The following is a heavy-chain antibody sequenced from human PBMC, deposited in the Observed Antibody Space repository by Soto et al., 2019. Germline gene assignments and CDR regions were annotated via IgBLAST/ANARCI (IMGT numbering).Heavy chain of an antibody. Sequence: GSLRLSCAASGFSFSSYSMNWVRQAPGKGLEWLSYITSSSTTMSYADSVKGRFTISRDNAKDSLYLQMNSLRAEDTAVYYCARDLLWAFDIWGQGTMVTVSS. CDR2: ITSSSTTM. J-gene: IGHJ3*02. CDR1: GFSFSSYS. CDR3: ARDLLWAFDI. V-gene: IGHV3-48*01.